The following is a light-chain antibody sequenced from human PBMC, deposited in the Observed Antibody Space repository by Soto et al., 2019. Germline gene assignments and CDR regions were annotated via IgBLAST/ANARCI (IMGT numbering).Light chain of an antibody. CDR2: AAS. J-gene: IGKJ4*01. Sequence: DIQLTQSPSFLSESVGDRVTITCRAIQGISSYLAWYQQKPGKAPKLLIYAASTLQSGVPSRFSGSGSGTEFTLTISSLPPEDFANYYCQELNSYLALTFGGGTKVEIK. CDR3: QELNSYLALT. CDR1: QGISSY. V-gene: IGKV1-9*01.